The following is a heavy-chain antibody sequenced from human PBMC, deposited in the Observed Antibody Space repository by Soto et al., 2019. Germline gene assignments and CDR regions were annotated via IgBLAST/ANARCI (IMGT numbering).Heavy chain of an antibody. Sequence: LRLSCAASGFTFSDYAMSWVRQAPGKGLEWVSAISGSGGSTYYADSVKGRFTISRDNSKNTLYLQMNSQRPEDTAVYYCANGRFLEWLLPDNWFDPWGQGTLVTASS. J-gene: IGHJ5*01. CDR1: GFTFSDYA. CDR2: ISGSGGST. V-gene: IGHV3-23*01. D-gene: IGHD3-3*01. CDR3: ANGRFLEWLLPDNWFDP.